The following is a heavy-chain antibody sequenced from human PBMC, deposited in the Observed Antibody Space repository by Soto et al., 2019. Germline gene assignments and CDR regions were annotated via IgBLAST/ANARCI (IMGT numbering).Heavy chain of an antibody. CDR3: AHSTWTGTKAYFDY. J-gene: IGHJ4*02. Sequence: QITLKESTPTLVKPTQTLTLTCTSSGFSLSTSGVGVGWIRQPPGKALEWLALIYWADDRRYSPSLNRGLTISKDTSKNQVVLTMTNIDPVDTATYYCAHSTWTGTKAYFDYWGQGTLVTVSS. CDR2: IYWADDR. V-gene: IGHV2-5*02. D-gene: IGHD1-1*01. CDR1: GFSLSTSGVG.